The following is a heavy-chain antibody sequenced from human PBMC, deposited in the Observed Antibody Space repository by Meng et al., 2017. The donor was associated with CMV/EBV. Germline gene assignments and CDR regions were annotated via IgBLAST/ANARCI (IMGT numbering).Heavy chain of an antibody. J-gene: IGHJ4*02. D-gene: IGHD1-26*01. V-gene: IGHV4-34*01. CDR1: GGSFSGYY. CDR3: ARGGGGEWELLHYFDY. CDR2: INHSGST. Sequence: QVQLQQWGPRLLTPSEILSLTCAVYGGSFSGYYWSWIRQPPGKGLEWIGEINHSGSTNYNPSLKSRVTISVDTSKNQFSLKLSSVTAADTAVYYCARGGGGEWELLHYFDYWGQGTLVTVAS.